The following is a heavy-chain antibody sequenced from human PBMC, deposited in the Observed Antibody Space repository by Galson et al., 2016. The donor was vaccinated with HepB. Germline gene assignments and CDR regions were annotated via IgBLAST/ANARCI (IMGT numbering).Heavy chain of an antibody. CDR1: GLTVSSNH. J-gene: IGHJ3*02. CDR3: ATDDSSVGYDGFDI. V-gene: IGHV3-53*03. D-gene: IGHD1-26*01. CDR2: IYSAGST. Sequence: SLRLSCAASGLTVSSNHMSWVRQAPGKGLEWVSVIYSAGSTYYADSVKGRFTISRDNAQNSVYLEMNTLRADDTAVYYCATDDSSVGYDGFDIWGQGTMVTVSS.